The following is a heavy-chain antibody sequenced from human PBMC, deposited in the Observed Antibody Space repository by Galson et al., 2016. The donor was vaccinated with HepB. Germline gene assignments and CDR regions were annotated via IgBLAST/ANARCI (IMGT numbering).Heavy chain of an antibody. CDR1: GFTFDDYA. CDR2: IRSRAYGGTS. Sequence: SLRLSCAASGFTFDDYAMIWFRQAPGKGLEWVGLIRSRAYGGTSDYAASVKGRFIISTDESKGIAYLEMNSRRTEDTGVYFCTRDYLGFYYYPMYVWGPGTAVSVSS. J-gene: IGHJ6*02. D-gene: IGHD2/OR15-2a*01. V-gene: IGHV3-49*03. CDR3: TRDYLGFYYYPMYV.